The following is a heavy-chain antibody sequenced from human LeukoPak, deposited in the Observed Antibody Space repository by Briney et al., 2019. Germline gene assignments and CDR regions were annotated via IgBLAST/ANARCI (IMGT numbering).Heavy chain of an antibody. Sequence: PSETLSLTGAVYGGSFSGYYLSWIRQPQGKGLEWIGEINHSGSTNYNPSLKSRVTISVDTSKNQFSLKLSSVTAADTAVYYCARDQVRYQLLFNVYYYYMDLWGKGTTVTVSS. CDR1: GGSFSGYY. CDR3: ARDQVRYQLLFNVYYYYMDL. V-gene: IGHV4-34*01. CDR2: INHSGST. J-gene: IGHJ6*03. D-gene: IGHD2-2*01.